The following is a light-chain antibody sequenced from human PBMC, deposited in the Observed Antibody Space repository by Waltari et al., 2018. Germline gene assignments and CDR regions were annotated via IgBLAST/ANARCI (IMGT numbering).Light chain of an antibody. J-gene: IGLJ2*01. CDR2: DVN. V-gene: IGLV2-8*01. CDR3: SSYAGSNNLL. CDR1: SSDVGGYNY. Sequence: QSALTQPPSASGSPGPSVTISCTGTSSDVGGYNYVSWYQQHPGKAPKVMIYDVNKRPSGVPDRFSGSKSGNTASLTVSGLQAEDEADYYCSSYAGSNNLLFGGGTKLTVL.